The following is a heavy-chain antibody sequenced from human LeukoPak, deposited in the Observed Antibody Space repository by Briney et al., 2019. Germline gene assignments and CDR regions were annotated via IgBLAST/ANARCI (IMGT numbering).Heavy chain of an antibody. CDR1: GGTFSSYA. CDR3: ARIDGYNSDY. D-gene: IGHD5-24*01. V-gene: IGHV1-69*04. J-gene: IGHJ4*02. Sequence: ASVKVSCKASGGTFSSYAISWVRQAPGQGLEWMGRIIPILGIANYAQKFQGRVTITADKSTSTAYMELSSLRSEDTAAYYCARIDGYNSDYWGQGTLVTVSS. CDR2: IIPILGIA.